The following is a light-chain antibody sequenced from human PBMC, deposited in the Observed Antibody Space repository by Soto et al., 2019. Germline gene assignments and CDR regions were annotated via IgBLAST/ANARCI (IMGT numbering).Light chain of an antibody. V-gene: IGKV1-5*01. J-gene: IGKJ1*01. Sequence: DIQMTQSPSTLSASVGDRVTITCRASQSISSWLAWYQQKPGKAPKLLIYDASSLESGVPSRFSGSGSGTDFTLTISSLQPDDFATYYCQQYTSYSSTFGQGTKVEIK. CDR2: DAS. CDR3: QQYTSYSST. CDR1: QSISSW.